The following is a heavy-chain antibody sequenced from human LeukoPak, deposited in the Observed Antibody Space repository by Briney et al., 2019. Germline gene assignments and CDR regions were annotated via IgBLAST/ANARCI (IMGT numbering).Heavy chain of an antibody. V-gene: IGHV4-61*02. Sequence: SQTLSLTCIVSGGSISSGIHYWSWIRQPAGRGLEWIGRIYTSGCTNYNPSLKSRVTISVDTSKNQFSLKLSSVTAADTAVYYCAGEGPWASDAFDIWGQGTMVTVSS. CDR1: GGSISSGIHY. CDR2: IYTSGCT. J-gene: IGHJ3*02. CDR3: AGEGPWASDAFDI.